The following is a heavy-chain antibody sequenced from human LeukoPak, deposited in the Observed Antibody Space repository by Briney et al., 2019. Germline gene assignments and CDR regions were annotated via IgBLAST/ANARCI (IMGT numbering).Heavy chain of an antibody. CDR1: GGSFSGYY. D-gene: IGHD6-13*01. V-gene: IGHV4-34*01. Sequence: SETLSLTCAVYGGSFSGYYWSWIRQPPGKGLEWIGEINHSGSTNYNPSLKSRVTMSVDTSKNQFSLNLSSVTAADTAVYYCARAVTSSSSWYKWVNWFDPWGQGTLVTVSS. CDR3: ARAVTSSSSWYKWVNWFDP. CDR2: INHSGST. J-gene: IGHJ5*02.